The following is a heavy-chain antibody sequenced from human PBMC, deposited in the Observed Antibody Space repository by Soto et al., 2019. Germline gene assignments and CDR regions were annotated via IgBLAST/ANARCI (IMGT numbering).Heavy chain of an antibody. CDR2: INHSGST. V-gene: IGHV4-34*01. Sequence: SETLSLTXAVYGGSFSGYYWSWIRQPPGKGLEWIGEINHSGSTNYNPSLKSRVTISVDTSKNQFSLKLSSVTAADTAVYYCARGRGRLWDSSCWYGHNWGQGTLVTVSS. CDR1: GGSFSGYY. CDR3: ARGRGRLWDSSCWYGHN. J-gene: IGHJ4*02. D-gene: IGHD6-13*01.